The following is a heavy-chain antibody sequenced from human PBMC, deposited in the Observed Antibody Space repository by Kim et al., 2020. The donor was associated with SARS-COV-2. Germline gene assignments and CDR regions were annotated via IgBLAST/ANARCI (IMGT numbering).Heavy chain of an antibody. Sequence: ASVKVSCKVSGYTLTELSMHWVRQAPGKGLEWMGGFDPEDGETIYAQKFQGRVTMTEDTSTDTAYMELSSLRSEDTAVYYCATPLYYYGSGGYSFGSWGQGTLVTVSS. V-gene: IGHV1-24*01. CDR1: GYTLTELS. CDR3: ATPLYYYGSGGYSFGS. D-gene: IGHD3-10*01. CDR2: FDPEDGET. J-gene: IGHJ4*02.